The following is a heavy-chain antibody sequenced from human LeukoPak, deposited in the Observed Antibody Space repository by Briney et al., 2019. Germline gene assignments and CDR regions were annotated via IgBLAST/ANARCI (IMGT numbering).Heavy chain of an antibody. Sequence: PGGSLRLSCAASGFTFSSYAMSWVRQAPGKGLEWVSGISGSGGSTYYADSVKGRFTISRDNSKNTLYLQMNSLRAEEKAVNYLAEGPSFGYYTHFLDFWGQGTLVTVSS. CDR3: AEGPSFGYYTHFLDF. CDR2: ISGSGGST. D-gene: IGHD1-26*01. CDR1: GFTFSSYA. V-gene: IGHV3-23*01. J-gene: IGHJ4*02.